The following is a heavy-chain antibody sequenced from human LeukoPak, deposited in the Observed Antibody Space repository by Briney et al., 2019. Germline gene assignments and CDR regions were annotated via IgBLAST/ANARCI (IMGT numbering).Heavy chain of an antibody. Sequence: ASVKVSCKASGYTFTAYYMHWVRQAPGQGLEWMGRINPNSGGTNYAQKFQGRVTMTRDTSISTAHMELSRLRSDDTAVYYCARDLIPLYYDSSGWFDPWGQGTLVTVSS. CDR3: ARDLIPLYYDSSGWFDP. CDR1: GYTFTAYY. V-gene: IGHV1-2*06. CDR2: INPNSGGT. J-gene: IGHJ5*02. D-gene: IGHD3-22*01.